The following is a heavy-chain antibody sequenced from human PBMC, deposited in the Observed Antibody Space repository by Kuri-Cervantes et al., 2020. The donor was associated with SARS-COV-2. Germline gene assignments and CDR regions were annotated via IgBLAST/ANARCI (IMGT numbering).Heavy chain of an antibody. D-gene: IGHD3-3*01. CDR3: ARLGGGPMDI. CDR1: GFSLDTSGMR. V-gene: IGHV4-4*02. Sequence: SGPTLVKPTQTLTLTCTFSGFSLDTSGMRVNWIRQPPGKGLEWIGEINHSGSTNYNPSLKGRVTISVDTSKNQFSLKLSSVTAADTAVYYCARLGGGPMDIWGQGTTVTVSS. CDR2: INHSGST. J-gene: IGHJ6*02.